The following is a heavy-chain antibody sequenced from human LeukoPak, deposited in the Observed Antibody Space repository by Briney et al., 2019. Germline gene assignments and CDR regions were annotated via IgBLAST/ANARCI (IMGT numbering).Heavy chain of an antibody. D-gene: IGHD2-15*01. CDR1: GFTFSTYN. CDR3: AKGADGIFPYYFDY. V-gene: IGHV3-21*01. CDR2: ISSSSYI. J-gene: IGHJ4*02. Sequence: PGGSLRLSCAASGFTFSTYNMNWVRQAPGKGLEWVSSISSSSYIYYADSVKGRFTISRDNSKNTLYLQMNSLRAEDTAVYYCAKGADGIFPYYFDYWGQGTLVTVSS.